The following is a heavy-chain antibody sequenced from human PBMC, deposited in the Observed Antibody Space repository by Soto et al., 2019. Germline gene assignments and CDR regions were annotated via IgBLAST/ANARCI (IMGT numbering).Heavy chain of an antibody. Sequence: SETLSLTCAVSGGSTRSNNWWSWVRQPPGKGLEWIGEIFHSGSTNYNPSLKTRVTISVDKSKNQFSLKLSSVTAADTAVYYCARVYSGSYSDSWGQGTLVTVSS. J-gene: IGHJ4*02. D-gene: IGHD1-26*01. CDR3: ARVYSGSYSDS. CDR2: IFHSGST. CDR1: GGSTRSNNW. V-gene: IGHV4-4*02.